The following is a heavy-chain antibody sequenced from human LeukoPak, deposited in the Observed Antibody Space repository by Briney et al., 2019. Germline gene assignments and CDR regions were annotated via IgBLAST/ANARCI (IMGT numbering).Heavy chain of an antibody. J-gene: IGHJ4*01. D-gene: IGHD5-18*01. V-gene: IGHV4-34*01. CDR3: ARGYRAHQTFYSYHYFDY. CDR2: INHFGST. CDR1: GLIVSSNY. Sequence: PGGSLRLSCAASGLIVSSNYMSWVRQPPGKGLEWIGEINHFGSTKYNPSLKSRVTISGDTSKKQFSLKVNSLTAADTAVYYCARGYRAHQTFYSYHYFDYWGQGSLVTVSS.